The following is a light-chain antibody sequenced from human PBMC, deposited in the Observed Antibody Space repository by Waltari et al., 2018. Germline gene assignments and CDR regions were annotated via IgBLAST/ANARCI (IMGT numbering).Light chain of an antibody. CDR3: AAWDDSLSGLV. CDR2: KNN. V-gene: IGLV1-47*01. CDR1: SSTIGSNY. J-gene: IGLJ2*01. Sequence: QPVLPRPPSASGAPGPRVTISCSGSSSTIGSNYVYSYQQPPGTAPKPLNYKNNQRPSGLPDRFSGSKSGTSASLAISGLRSEDEADYYCAAWDDSLSGLVFGGGTKLTVL.